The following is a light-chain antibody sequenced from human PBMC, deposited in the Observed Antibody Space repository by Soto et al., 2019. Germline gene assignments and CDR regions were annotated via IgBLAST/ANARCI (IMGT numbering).Light chain of an antibody. CDR2: SAS. J-gene: IGKJ4*01. V-gene: IGKV3-20*01. CDR3: QQYGSSPLT. CDR1: QSVSSK. Sequence: EIVLTQSPATLSLSPGERATLSCRASQSVSSKLAWYQQRPGQAPRLLIYSASTRATGIPARFSGSGSGTDFTLTISRLEPEDFAVYYCQQYGSSPLTFGGGTMVDI.